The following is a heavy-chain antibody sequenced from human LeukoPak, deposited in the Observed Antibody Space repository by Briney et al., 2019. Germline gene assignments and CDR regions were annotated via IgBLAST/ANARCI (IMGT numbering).Heavy chain of an antibody. J-gene: IGHJ4*02. D-gene: IGHD4-17*01. Sequence: PGGSLRLSCAASGFTFSSYAMYWVRQAPGKGLEWVSTISGSGGSTYYADSVKGRFTISRDNSKDTLYLQMNSLRAEDTAVYHCAKDGLRGDFDYWGQGTLVTVSS. CDR1: GFTFSSYA. V-gene: IGHV3-23*01. CDR2: ISGSGGST. CDR3: AKDGLRGDFDY.